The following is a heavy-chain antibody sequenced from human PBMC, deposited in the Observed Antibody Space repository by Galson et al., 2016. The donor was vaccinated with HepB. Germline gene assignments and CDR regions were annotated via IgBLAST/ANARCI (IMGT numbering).Heavy chain of an antibody. Sequence: SLRLSCAASGVNFRDLWMSWVRQAPGRGLQWVGHIKTKSDGGTTEYAAPVKGRFSISRDDSTNTLYLQMNSLKTEDTAVYYCTTHRGYDIPPFFDYWGQGTLVTVSS. CDR2: IKTKSDGGTT. CDR3: TTHRGYDIPPFFDY. J-gene: IGHJ4*02. CDR1: GVNFRDLW. D-gene: IGHD5-12*01. V-gene: IGHV3-15*01.